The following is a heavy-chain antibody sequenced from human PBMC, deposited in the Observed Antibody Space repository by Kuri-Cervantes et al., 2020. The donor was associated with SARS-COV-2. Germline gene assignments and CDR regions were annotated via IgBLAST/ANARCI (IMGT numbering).Heavy chain of an antibody. CDR2: ITRSSVYI. CDR1: GFTFSAYT. J-gene: IGHJ4*02. Sequence: LKISCVASGFTFSAYTLNWVRQAPGKGLEWVSSITRSSVYISYADSLKGRFTISRDNARSSLYLQLDSLKAEDTALYYCATSMVTFGGFIIQYYFNYWGQGTLVTVSS. V-gene: IGHV3-21*04. D-gene: IGHD3-16*02. CDR3: ATSMVTFGGFIIQYYFNY.